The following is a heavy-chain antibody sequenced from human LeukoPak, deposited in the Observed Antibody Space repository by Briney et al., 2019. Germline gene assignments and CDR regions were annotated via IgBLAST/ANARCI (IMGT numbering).Heavy chain of an antibody. Sequence: SETLSLTCAVYGGSFSGYYWSWIRQPPGEGLEWSGEINHSGSTNYNPSLKSRVTISVDTSKNQFSLKLSSVTAADTAVYYCARAGTGYCSSTSCSNYMDVWGKGTTVTVSS. CDR1: GGSFSGYY. CDR3: ARAGTGYCSSTSCSNYMDV. CDR2: INHSGST. V-gene: IGHV4-34*01. D-gene: IGHD2-2*01. J-gene: IGHJ6*03.